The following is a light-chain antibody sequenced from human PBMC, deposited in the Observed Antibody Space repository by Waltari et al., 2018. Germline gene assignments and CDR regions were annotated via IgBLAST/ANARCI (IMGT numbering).Light chain of an antibody. CDR1: SSDVGGYNY. V-gene: IGLV2-11*01. Sequence: QSALTQPRSVSGSPGQSVTISCTGTSSDVGGYNYVSWYQQHPGKAPKLMIYDVTKRPSGVPDRFSGSTSDNTASLTISGLQAEDEADYYCCSYAASNTYVFGTGTKVTVL. CDR2: DVT. J-gene: IGLJ1*01. CDR3: CSYAASNTYV.